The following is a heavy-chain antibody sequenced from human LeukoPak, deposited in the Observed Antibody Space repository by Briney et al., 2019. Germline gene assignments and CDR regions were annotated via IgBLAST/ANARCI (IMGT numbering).Heavy chain of an antibody. CDR1: GFTFSNYG. Sequence: GGSLTLSCAASGFTFSNYGMHWVRQAPGKGLEWVAFIRYDGSNKYYADSVKGRFTISRDNSKNTLYLQMNSLRAEDTAVYYCAKDRGGYDNGWSDTWGQRTLLTVSS. D-gene: IGHD5-12*01. CDR3: AKDRGGYDNGWSDT. J-gene: IGHJ5*02. CDR2: IRYDGSNK. V-gene: IGHV3-30*02.